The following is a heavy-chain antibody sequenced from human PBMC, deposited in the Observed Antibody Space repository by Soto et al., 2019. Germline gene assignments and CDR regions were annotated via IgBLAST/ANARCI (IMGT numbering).Heavy chain of an antibody. D-gene: IGHD3-22*01. CDR2: INWNSGSI. CDR1: GFTFEDYA. Sequence: EVQLVESGGGLVQPGRSLRLSCAAFGFTFEDYAMHWIRQTPGKGLEWVAGINWNSGSIGYADSVKGRFTMSRDNANNSQYLHMDRLRTEDTALYFCAKRRGALAVVSNWFDPWGQGTLVNVSS. J-gene: IGHJ5*02. V-gene: IGHV3-9*01. CDR3: AKRRGALAVVSNWFDP.